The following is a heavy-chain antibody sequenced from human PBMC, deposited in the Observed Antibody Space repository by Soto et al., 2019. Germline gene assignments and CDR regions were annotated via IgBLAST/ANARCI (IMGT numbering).Heavy chain of an antibody. CDR2: IYYSGST. V-gene: IGHV4-30-4*01. Sequence: QVQLQESGPGLVKPSQTLSLTCTVSGGSISSGDYYWSWIRQPPGKGLEWIGYIYYSGSTYYNPSLKSRVTITLDTSKNQFSLKLSSVTAAYTAVYYCARDTISPEYYYYGMDVWGQGTTVTVSS. J-gene: IGHJ6*02. CDR3: ARDTISPEYYYYGMDV. D-gene: IGHD3-3*01. CDR1: GGSISSGDYY.